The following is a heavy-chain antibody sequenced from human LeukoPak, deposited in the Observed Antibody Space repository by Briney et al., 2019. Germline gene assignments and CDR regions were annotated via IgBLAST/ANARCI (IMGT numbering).Heavy chain of an antibody. CDR2: IYTSGST. V-gene: IGHV4-4*07. Sequence: SETLSLTCTVSGGSISSYYWSWIRQPAGKGLEWIGRIYTSGSTNYNPSLKSRVTMSVDTSKNQFSVKLSSVTAADTAVYYCARSPLLGSLEWLLGDYYYMDVWAKGPRSPSP. CDR3: ARSPLLGSLEWLLGDYYYMDV. J-gene: IGHJ6*03. D-gene: IGHD3-3*01. CDR1: GGSISSYY.